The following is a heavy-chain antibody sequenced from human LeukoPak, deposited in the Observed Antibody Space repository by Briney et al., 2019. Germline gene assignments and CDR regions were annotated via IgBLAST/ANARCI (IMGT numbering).Heavy chain of an antibody. Sequence: SETLSLTCTASGGSISSYYWSWIRQPPGKGLEWVGYIYYSGSTNYNPSLKSRVTISVDTSKNQFSLKLSSVTAADTAVYYCARGSYDFWSGYFAYWGQGTLVTVSS. J-gene: IGHJ4*02. D-gene: IGHD3-3*01. CDR3: ARGSYDFWSGYFAY. CDR2: IYYSGST. CDR1: GGSISSYY. V-gene: IGHV4-59*01.